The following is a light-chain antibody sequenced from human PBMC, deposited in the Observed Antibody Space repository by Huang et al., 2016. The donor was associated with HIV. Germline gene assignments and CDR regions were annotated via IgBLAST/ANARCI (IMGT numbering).Light chain of an antibody. CDR2: DAS. V-gene: IGKV3D-20*01. J-gene: IGKJ5*01. Sequence: EIVLTQSPATLSLPPGERTTLSCGASQGVDSNFLAWYHHIPGLAPRLLVYDASARATGIPDRFTGSGSGTDFTLSISRLEPEDSAVYYCHHYGGSPMITFGQGTRLEIK. CDR1: QGVDSNF. CDR3: HHYGGSPMIT.